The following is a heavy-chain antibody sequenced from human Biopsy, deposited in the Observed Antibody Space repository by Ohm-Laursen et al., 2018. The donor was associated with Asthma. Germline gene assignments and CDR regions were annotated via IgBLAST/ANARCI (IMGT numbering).Heavy chain of an antibody. J-gene: IGHJ4*02. CDR3: ARAQDYYDSRGYYRSFDY. V-gene: IGHV4-31*03. CDR2: IYYNGST. D-gene: IGHD3-22*01. Sequence: TLSLTCSVSYGSITSGGYYWTWIRQHPGKGLEWIGFIYYNGSTYYNPSLKRRVSISIDTSKNQFSLKLSSVTAADTAVYYCARAQDYYDSRGYYRSFDYWGQGTLVTVSS. CDR1: YGSITSGGYY.